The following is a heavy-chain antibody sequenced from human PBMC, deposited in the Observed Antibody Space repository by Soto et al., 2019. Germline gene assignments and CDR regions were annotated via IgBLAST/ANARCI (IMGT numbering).Heavy chain of an antibody. CDR1: GGSISSNIYY. CDR2: IHYSGSN. J-gene: IGHJ4*01. D-gene: IGHD3-22*01. Sequence: SXTLSLTCTVSGGSISSNIYYWGQIRQPPGKGLEWIGNIHYSGSNYYDSSLKSRVTISVDTSKNQFSLKLSSVTDADTFVYDCASQHYYDSSGYYVVYWGHGTLVTV. CDR3: ASQHYYDSSGYYVVY. V-gene: IGHV4-39*01.